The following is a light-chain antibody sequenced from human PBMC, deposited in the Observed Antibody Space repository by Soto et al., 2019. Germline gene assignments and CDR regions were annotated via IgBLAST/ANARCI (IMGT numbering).Light chain of an antibody. V-gene: IGLV1-40*01. CDR1: SSNLGAGYD. CDR2: VNS. J-gene: IGLJ2*01. CDR3: QSSDNSLSVHVV. Sequence: QSVLTQPPSVSGAPGQRVTISCTGTSSNLGAGYDVHWYQQVPGTSPKLLIFVNSNRPSGVPDRFSGSKSGTSASLAITGLQAEDEADYYCQSSDNSLSVHVVFGGGTKLTVL.